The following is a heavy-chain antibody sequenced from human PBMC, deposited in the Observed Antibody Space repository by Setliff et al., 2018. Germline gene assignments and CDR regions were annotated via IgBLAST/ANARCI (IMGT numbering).Heavy chain of an antibody. V-gene: IGHV1-2*04. Sequence: GASVKVSCKASGYTFTGYYMHWVRQAPGQGPEWMGWINPNSGGTNYAQKFQGWVTMTRDTSISTAYMELSRLRSDDTAVYYCARGRDFWSGYYAYWGQGTLVTVSS. CDR2: INPNSGGT. D-gene: IGHD3-3*01. J-gene: IGHJ4*02. CDR1: GYTFTGYY. CDR3: ARGRDFWSGYYAY.